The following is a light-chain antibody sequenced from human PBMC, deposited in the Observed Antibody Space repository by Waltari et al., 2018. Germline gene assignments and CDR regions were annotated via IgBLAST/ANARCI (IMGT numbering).Light chain of an antibody. J-gene: IGKJ3*01. V-gene: IGKV1-12*01. CDR3: QQANSFPIT. CDR2: ATS. CDR1: HDIRNW. Sequence: RVTITCRASHDIRNWLAWYQQKPGKAPNLLIYATSSLQTGVPSRFSGSGSGTEFTLTISSLQPEDFATYYCQQANSFPITFGPGTKVDIK.